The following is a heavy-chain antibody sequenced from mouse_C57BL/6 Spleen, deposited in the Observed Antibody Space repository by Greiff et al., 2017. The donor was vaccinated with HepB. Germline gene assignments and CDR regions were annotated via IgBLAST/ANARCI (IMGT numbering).Heavy chain of an antibody. CDR2: IFPGSGST. Sequence: QVQLQQSGPELVKPGASVKISCKASGYTFTDYYINWVKQRPGQGLEWIGWIFPGSGSTYYNEKFKGKATLTVDKSSSTAYMLLSSLTSEDSAVYFCARSDYYGSSYEDWWYFDVWGTGTTVTVSS. V-gene: IGHV1-75*01. D-gene: IGHD1-1*01. CDR3: ARSDYYGSSYEDWWYFDV. J-gene: IGHJ1*03. CDR1: GYTFTDYY.